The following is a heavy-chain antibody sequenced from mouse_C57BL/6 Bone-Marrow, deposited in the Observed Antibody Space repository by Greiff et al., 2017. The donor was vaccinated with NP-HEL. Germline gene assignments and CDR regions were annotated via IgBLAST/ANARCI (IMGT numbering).Heavy chain of an antibody. CDR3: ARRGTTVSSYFDY. Sequence: EVQRVESGPELVKPGASVKISCKASGYSFTGYYMHWVKQSHGNILDWIGYIYPFNGVSSYNQKFKGKATLTVDKSSSTAYMELRSLTSEDSAVYYCARRGTTVSSYFDYWGQGTTLTVSS. V-gene: IGHV1-31*01. CDR1: GYSFTGYY. CDR2: IYPFNGVS. J-gene: IGHJ2*01. D-gene: IGHD1-1*01.